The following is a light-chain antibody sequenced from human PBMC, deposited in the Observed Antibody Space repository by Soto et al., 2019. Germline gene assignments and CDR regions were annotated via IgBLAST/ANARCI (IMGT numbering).Light chain of an antibody. CDR3: QQRSDWPPLT. CDR1: QSVSSY. J-gene: IGKJ4*01. Sequence: EIVLTQSPATLSLSPGERATLSRRASQSVSSYLAWYQQKPGQAPRLLIYDASNRATGIPARFIGSGSGTDFTLTISSLEPEDFAVYYCQQRSDWPPLTFGGGTKVEIK. V-gene: IGKV3-11*01. CDR2: DAS.